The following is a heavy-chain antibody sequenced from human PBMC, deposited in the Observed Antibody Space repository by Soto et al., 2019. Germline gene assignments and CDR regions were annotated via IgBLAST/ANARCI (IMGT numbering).Heavy chain of an antibody. CDR1: GGTFSSYA. CDR2: IIPIFGTA. D-gene: IGHD6-13*01. CDR3: ARDMAAAQSYYFDY. J-gene: IGHJ4*02. Sequence: SVKVSCKASGGTFSSYAISWVRQAPGQGLEWMGGIIPIFGTANYAQKFQGRVTITADKSTSTAYMELSSQRSEDTAVYYCARDMAAAQSYYFDYWGQGTLVTVSS. V-gene: IGHV1-69*06.